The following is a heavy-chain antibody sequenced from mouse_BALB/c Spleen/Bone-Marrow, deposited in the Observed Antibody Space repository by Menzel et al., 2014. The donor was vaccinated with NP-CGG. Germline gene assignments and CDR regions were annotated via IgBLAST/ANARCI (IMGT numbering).Heavy chain of an antibody. Sequence: DVMLVESGGGLVQPGGSRKLSCAASGFTFSSFGMHWVRQAPEKGLEWVAYISSGSSNIYYEDTVKGRFTISRDNPKNTLFLQMTGLRSEDTAMYYCTRGGNWDDFDYWGQGTTLTVSS. CDR3: TRGGNWDDFDY. D-gene: IGHD4-1*01. CDR1: GFTFSSFG. CDR2: ISSGSSNI. J-gene: IGHJ2*01. V-gene: IGHV5-17*02.